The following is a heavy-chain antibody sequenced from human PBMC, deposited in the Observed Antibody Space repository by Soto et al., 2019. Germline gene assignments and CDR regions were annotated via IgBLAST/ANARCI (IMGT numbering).Heavy chain of an antibody. D-gene: IGHD3-10*01. Sequence: PGGSLRLSCTASGFTFSLFSMDWVRQAPGKGLEWVSSISPSSSYMYYADSVKGRFTISRDNAKNSVTLQMNSLRAEDTALYYCAFDIISPEGSLDPWGQGPLVTVYS. CDR1: GFTFSLFS. V-gene: IGHV3-21*06. CDR2: ISPSSSYM. CDR3: AFDIISPEGSLDP. J-gene: IGHJ5*02.